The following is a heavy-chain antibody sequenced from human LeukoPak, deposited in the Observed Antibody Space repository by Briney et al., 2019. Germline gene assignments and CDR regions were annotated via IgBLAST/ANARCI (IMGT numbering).Heavy chain of an antibody. D-gene: IGHD6-6*01. CDR2: INHSGGT. CDR1: GFTLSSYE. J-gene: IGHJ6*03. CDR3: ASRRARSYMDV. V-gene: IGHV4-34*01. Sequence: PGGSLRLSCAASGFTLSSYEMNWVRQPPGKGLEWIGEINHSGGTNYNPSLKSRVTISVDTSKNQFSLKLSSVAAADTAVYYCASRRARSYMDVWGKGTTVTVSS.